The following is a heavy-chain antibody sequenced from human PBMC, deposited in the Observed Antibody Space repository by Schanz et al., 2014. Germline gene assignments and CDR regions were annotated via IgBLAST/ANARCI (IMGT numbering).Heavy chain of an antibody. CDR2: IIPNLGSA. J-gene: IGHJ3*02. D-gene: IGHD3-3*01. CDR3: ARDGLRFLEWLPRPDI. V-gene: IGHV1-69*04. Sequence: QVQLVQSGAEVKKPGSSVTVSCKASGDTLSSYGISWVRQAPGQGLEWMGRIIPNLGSANYAQKFQGRVTITADKSTSTVYMELSSLRSEDTAIYYCARDGLRFLEWLPRPDIWGQGTMVIVSS. CDR1: GDTLSSYG.